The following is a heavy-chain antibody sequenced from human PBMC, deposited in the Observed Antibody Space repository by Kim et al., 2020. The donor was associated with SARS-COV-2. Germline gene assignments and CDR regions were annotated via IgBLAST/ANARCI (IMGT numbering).Heavy chain of an antibody. J-gene: IGHJ6*02. Sequence: GGSLRHSCAASGFTVSSNYMSWVRQAPGKGLEWVSVIYSGGSTYYADSVKGRFTISRDNSKNTLYLQMNSLRAEDTAVYYCARDGPAADYYYYGMDVWGQGTTVTVSS. V-gene: IGHV3-53*01. CDR3: ARDGPAADYYYYGMDV. D-gene: IGHD2-2*01. CDR1: GFTVSSNY. CDR2: IYSGGST.